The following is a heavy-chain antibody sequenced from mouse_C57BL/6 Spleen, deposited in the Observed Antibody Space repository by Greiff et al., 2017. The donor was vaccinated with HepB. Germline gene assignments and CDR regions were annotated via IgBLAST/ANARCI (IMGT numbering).Heavy chain of an antibody. CDR3: ASPYDYDGDWYFDV. J-gene: IGHJ1*03. Sequence: DVQLQESGPGLVKPSQSLSLTCSVTGYSITSGYYWNWIRQFPGNKLEWMGYISYDGSNNYNPSLKNRISITRDTSKNQFFLKLNSVTTEDTATYYCASPYDYDGDWYFDVWGTGTTVTVSS. CDR2: ISYDGSN. D-gene: IGHD2-4*01. V-gene: IGHV3-6*01. CDR1: GYSITSGYY.